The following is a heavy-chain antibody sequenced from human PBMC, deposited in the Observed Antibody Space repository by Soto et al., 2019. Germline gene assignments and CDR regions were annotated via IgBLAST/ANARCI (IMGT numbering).Heavy chain of an antibody. V-gene: IGHV4-61*01. CDR2: IYYSGST. D-gene: IGHD6-6*01. CDR1: GGSVSSGSYY. CDR3: ARLAARPRWFDT. Sequence: QVQLQESGPGLVKPSETLSLTCTVSGGSVSSGSYYWSWIRQPPGKGLEWIGYIYYSGSTNYNPSLKSRVTISVDTSKNQFSLKLSSVTAADTAVYYCARLAARPRWFDTWGQGTLVTVSS. J-gene: IGHJ5*02.